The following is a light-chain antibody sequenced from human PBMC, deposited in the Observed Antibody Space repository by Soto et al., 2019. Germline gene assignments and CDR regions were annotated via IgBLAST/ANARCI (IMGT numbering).Light chain of an antibody. J-gene: IGKJ4*01. CDR2: AAS. CDR1: QVISNW. V-gene: IGKV1D-12*01. Sequence: DLQMTQSPSSVSASVGDRVTITCRASQVISNWLVWYQQKPGKAPKLLIYAASSLQSGVPSRFSGSGSGTDFTLTINSLQPEDFVTYYCQQADSFPTFGGGTKVEIK. CDR3: QQADSFPT.